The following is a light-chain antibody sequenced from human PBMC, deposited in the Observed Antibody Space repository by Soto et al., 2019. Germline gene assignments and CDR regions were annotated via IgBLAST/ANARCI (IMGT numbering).Light chain of an antibody. CDR1: QSVSSN. V-gene: IGKV3-20*01. CDR2: GAS. CDR3: QQYGSSPRT. J-gene: IGKJ1*01. Sequence: RLSPATLSVFPKERATLSCRASQSVSSNLVWYQQKPGQAPRLLIFGASTRAAGFPDRFSGSGSGTDFTLTISRLEPEDFAVYYCQQYGSSPRTFGQGTKVDIK.